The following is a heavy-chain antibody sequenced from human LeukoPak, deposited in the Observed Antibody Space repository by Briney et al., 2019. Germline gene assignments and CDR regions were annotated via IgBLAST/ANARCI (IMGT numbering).Heavy chain of an antibody. V-gene: IGHV4-39*01. D-gene: IGHD3-10*01. Sequence: SETLSLTCTVSGGSISNSGHYWVWIRQPPGEGLEWIGTITNTGSTYSNPSLKSRATISIDASKTQISLRLTSVTAADTAVFYCARKTPGTSVDVWGQGTPVTVSS. J-gene: IGHJ6*02. CDR1: GGSISNSGHY. CDR2: ITNTGST. CDR3: ARKTPGTSVDV.